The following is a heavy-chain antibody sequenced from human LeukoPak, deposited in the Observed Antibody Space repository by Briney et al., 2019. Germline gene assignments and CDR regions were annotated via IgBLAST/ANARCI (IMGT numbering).Heavy chain of an antibody. Sequence: PGGSLRLSCAASGFTFSSYAMSWVRQAPGKGLEWVSAISGGSGSTYYADSVKGRFTISRDNSKNTLYLQMNSLRAEDTAVYYCAKWLRGSGVFDYWGQGTLVTVSS. D-gene: IGHD3-10*01. V-gene: IGHV3-23*01. J-gene: IGHJ4*02. CDR1: GFTFSSYA. CDR2: ISGGSGST. CDR3: AKWLRGSGVFDY.